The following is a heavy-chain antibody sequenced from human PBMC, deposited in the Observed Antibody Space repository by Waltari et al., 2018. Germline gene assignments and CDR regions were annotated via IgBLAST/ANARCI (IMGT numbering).Heavy chain of an antibody. V-gene: IGHV3-7*04. CDR3: ARDWEGERPNFDY. CDR2: IKQDGNKK. D-gene: IGHD1-26*01. CDR1: GFSFRDYW. Sequence: EVQLEESGGGLVEPGGTLRLYCVASGFSFRDYWMCWVRQAPGKGLEWVADIKQDGNKKYYVGSVKGRFTISRDNAKNSVYLQMNSLRPEDTAVYYCARDWEGERPNFDYWGQGTLVTVSS. J-gene: IGHJ4*02.